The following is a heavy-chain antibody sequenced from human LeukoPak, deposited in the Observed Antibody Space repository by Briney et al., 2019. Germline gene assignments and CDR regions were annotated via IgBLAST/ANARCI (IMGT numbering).Heavy chain of an antibody. V-gene: IGHV3-64*04. J-gene: IGHJ4*02. CDR1: GFTFSSYA. CDR2: ITSNGGST. CDR3: ARHLRIGGDYDY. Sequence: GGSLRLSCSASGFTFSSYAMHWVRQAPGKGLEYVSAITSNGGSTHYADSVKGRFTISRDHSENTLYLQMSSLKASDTAMYYCARHLRIGGDYDYWGQGTLVTVSS. D-gene: IGHD2-15*01.